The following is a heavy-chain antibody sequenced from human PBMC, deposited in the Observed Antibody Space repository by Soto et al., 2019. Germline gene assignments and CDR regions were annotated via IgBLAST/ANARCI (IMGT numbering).Heavy chain of an antibody. CDR2: ISSSSTYI. Sequence: GGSLRLSCAASGFTFSSYSMYWVRQAPGKGLEWVSSISSSSTYIYYADSVKGRFTISRDNAKNSLYLQMNSLRAEDTAVYFCARQDIVVVPGGAFDFWGQGALVTVSS. CDR3: ARQDIVVVPGGAFDF. D-gene: IGHD2-2*01. CDR1: GFTFSSYS. J-gene: IGHJ4*02. V-gene: IGHV3-21*01.